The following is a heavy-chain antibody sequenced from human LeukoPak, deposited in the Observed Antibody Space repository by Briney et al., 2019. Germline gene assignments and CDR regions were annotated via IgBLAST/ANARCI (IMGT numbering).Heavy chain of an antibody. J-gene: IGHJ6*03. V-gene: IGHV1-2*02. Sequence: GASVKVSCKASGYTFTGYYMHWVRQAPGQGLEWMGWINPNSGGTNYAQKFQGRVTMTRDTSISTAYMELSRLRSDDTAVYYCARDREDVAADYYYYMDVWGKGTTDTVSS. D-gene: IGHD6-13*01. CDR3: ARDREDVAADYYYYMDV. CDR1: GYTFTGYY. CDR2: INPNSGGT.